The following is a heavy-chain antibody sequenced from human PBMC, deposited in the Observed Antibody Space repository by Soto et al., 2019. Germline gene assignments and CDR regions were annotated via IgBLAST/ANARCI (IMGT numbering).Heavy chain of an antibody. Sequence: QITLKESGPTLVKPTQTLTLTCTFSGFSLSTSGVGVGWIRQPPGKALEWLALIYWDDDKRYSPSLKSRLTITKDTSKNQVVLTMTNMDPVDTATYYCAHSVSRRSRWGGYYMDVWGKGTTVTVSS. CDR2: IYWDDDK. D-gene: IGHD2-21*01. J-gene: IGHJ6*03. CDR3: AHSVSRRSRWGGYYMDV. CDR1: GFSLSTSGVG. V-gene: IGHV2-5*02.